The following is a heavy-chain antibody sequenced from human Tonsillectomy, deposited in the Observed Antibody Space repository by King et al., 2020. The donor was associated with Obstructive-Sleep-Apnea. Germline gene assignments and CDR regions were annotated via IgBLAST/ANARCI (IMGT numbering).Heavy chain of an antibody. CDR1: GFTFSSYS. Sequence: QLVESGGGLVQPGGSLRLSCAASGFTFSSYSMNWVRQAPGKGLEWVSYISSSSSTIYYADSVKGRFTISRDNAKNSLYLQMNSLRAEDTAVYYCARFPDYDYVWGSYLSDAFDIWGQGTMVTVSS. J-gene: IGHJ3*02. CDR3: ARFPDYDYVWGSYLSDAFDI. D-gene: IGHD3-16*02. CDR2: ISSSSSTI. V-gene: IGHV3-48*04.